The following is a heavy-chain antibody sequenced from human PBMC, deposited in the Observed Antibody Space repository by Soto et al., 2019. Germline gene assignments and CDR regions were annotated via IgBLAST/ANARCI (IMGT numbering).Heavy chain of an antibody. V-gene: IGHV3-73*01. CDR3: TRHTSDRSVVVPAAMIYYGMDV. J-gene: IGHJ6*02. Sequence: GGSLRLSCAASGFTFSGSAMHWVRQASGKGLEWVGRIRSKANSYATAYAASGKGRFTISRDDSKNTAYLQMNSLKTEDTAVYYCTRHTSDRSVVVPAAMIYYGMDVWGQGTTVTVSS. CDR1: GFTFSGSA. CDR2: IRSKANSYAT. D-gene: IGHD2-2*01.